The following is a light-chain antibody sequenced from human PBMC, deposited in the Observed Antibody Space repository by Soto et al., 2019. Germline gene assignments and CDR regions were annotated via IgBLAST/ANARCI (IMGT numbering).Light chain of an antibody. V-gene: IGKV1-39*01. Sequence: DIQMTQSPSSLSASVGDRVTITCRASQSISSYLNWYQQKPGKAPKLLIYAASSLQSGVPSRFSGSGSGTDFTLTISSLQREDFATYYCQQSYSIPTWTFGQGTKVEIK. CDR2: AAS. CDR1: QSISSY. J-gene: IGKJ1*01. CDR3: QQSYSIPTWT.